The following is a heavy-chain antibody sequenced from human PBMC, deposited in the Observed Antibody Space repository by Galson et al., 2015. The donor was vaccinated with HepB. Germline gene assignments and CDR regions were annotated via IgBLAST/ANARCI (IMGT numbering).Heavy chain of an antibody. CDR1: GFTFSSYG. CDR2: IWYDGSNK. J-gene: IGHJ4*02. CDR3: ARELRYFDWLLDHTGSFDY. D-gene: IGHD3-9*01. Sequence: SLRLSCAASGFTFSSYGMHWVRQAPGKGLEWVAVIWYDGSNKYYADSVKGRFTISRDNSKNTLYLQMNSLRAEDTAVYYCARELRYFDWLLDHTGSFDYWGQGTLVTVSS. V-gene: IGHV3-33*08.